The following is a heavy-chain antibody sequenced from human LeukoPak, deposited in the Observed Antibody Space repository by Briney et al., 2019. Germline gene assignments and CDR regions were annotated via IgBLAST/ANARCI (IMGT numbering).Heavy chain of an antibody. J-gene: IGHJ4*02. CDR3: ARASPSGYDY. CDR2: ISHTSDAI. D-gene: IGHD3-22*01. Sequence: GGSLRLSCATSGFSFDHYGMNWVRQAPGKGLEWVPYISHTSDAIYYPDSVKGRFTISRDNAKNSLYLQMNSLRDEDTAVYYCARASPSGYDYWGQGTLVTVSS. CDR1: GFSFDHYG. V-gene: IGHV3-48*02.